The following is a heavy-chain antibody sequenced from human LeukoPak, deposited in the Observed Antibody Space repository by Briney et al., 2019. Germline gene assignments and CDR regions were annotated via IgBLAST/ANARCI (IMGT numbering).Heavy chain of an antibody. D-gene: IGHD1-26*01. CDR1: GGTFSSYA. J-gene: IGHJ4*02. V-gene: IGHV1-69*13. CDR2: IILIFGTA. Sequence: SVKVSCKASGGTFSSYAISWVRQAPGQGLEWMGGIILIFGTANYAQKFQGRVTITADESTSTAYMELSSLRSEDTAVYYCARAGDRIVGATYWGFDYWGQGTLVTVSS. CDR3: ARAGDRIVGATYWGFDY.